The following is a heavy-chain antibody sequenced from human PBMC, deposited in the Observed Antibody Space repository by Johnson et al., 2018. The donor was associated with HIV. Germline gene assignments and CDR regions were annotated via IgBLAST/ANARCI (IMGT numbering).Heavy chain of an antibody. CDR1: GLTFGEYA. D-gene: IGHD6-13*01. Sequence: VQLVESGGGLVQPGRSLRLSCTTYGLTFGEYAMSWFRQAPGKGLEWVSFIRSKAYGGTTEYAASVKGRFIISRADSKSIAYLQMTSLKTEDTGVYYCSRGIAAAGTPVAFDVWGQGTMVIVFS. CDR3: SRGIAAAGTPVAFDV. CDR2: IRSKAYGGTT. V-gene: IGHV3-49*03. J-gene: IGHJ3*01.